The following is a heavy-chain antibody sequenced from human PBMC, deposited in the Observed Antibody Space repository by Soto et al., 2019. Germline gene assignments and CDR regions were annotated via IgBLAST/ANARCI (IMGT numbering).Heavy chain of an antibody. V-gene: IGHV1-69*13. J-gene: IGHJ3*02. CDR1: GGTFSSYA. D-gene: IGHD5-12*01. CDR3: ASRLTLFGDGYNYDAFDI. Sequence: SVKVSCKASGGTFSSYAISWVRQAPGQGLEWMGGIIPIFGTANYAQKFQGRVTITADESTSTAYMELSSLRSEDTAVYYCASRLTLFGDGYNYDAFDIWGQGTMVTVSS. CDR2: IIPIFGTA.